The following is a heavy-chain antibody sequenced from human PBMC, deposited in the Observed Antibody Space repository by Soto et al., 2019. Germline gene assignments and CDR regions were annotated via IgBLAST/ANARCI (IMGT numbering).Heavy chain of an antibody. CDR1: GYTFTGYY. V-gene: IGHV1-2*04. J-gene: IGHJ3*02. D-gene: IGHD2-2*02. CDR3: ARGGIVVVPAAIRGYDAFAI. CDR2: IDPNSGGT. Sequence: ASVKVSCKASGYTFTGYYMHWVRQAPGQGLEWMGWIDPNSGGTNYAQKFQGWVTMARDTSISTAYMELSRLRSDDTAVYYCARGGIVVVPAAIRGYDAFAIWGQGTMVTVSS.